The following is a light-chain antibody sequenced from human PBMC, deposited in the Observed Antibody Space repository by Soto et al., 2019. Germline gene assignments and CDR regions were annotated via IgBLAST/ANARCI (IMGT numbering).Light chain of an antibody. CDR1: QGIDTS. CDR3: QQLNGYPIT. V-gene: IGKV1-9*01. J-gene: IGKJ5*01. Sequence: ILLTQSPSSLSASVGARVTITCRASQGIDTSLAWYQQKPGQAPKLMIYAPSNFQSGVPSRFSGSGSGTHFTLTISSLQPEDFATYYCQQLNGYPITFGQGTRLEI. CDR2: APS.